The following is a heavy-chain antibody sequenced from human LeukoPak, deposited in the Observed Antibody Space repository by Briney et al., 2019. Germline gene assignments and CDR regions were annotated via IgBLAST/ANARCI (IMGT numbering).Heavy chain of an antibody. J-gene: IGHJ5*02. CDR2: INPSSGAT. Sequence: GASVKVSCKASGYTFTGYCIHWVRQDPGQGLEWMGWINPSSGATKYAQKFEGRVTMTTDTSINTVYMELSSLTSDDTAVYFCARDPLGMRSPFDPWGQGTLVTVSS. V-gene: IGHV1-2*02. D-gene: IGHD3-10*01. CDR3: ARDPLGMRSPFDP. CDR1: GYTFTGYC.